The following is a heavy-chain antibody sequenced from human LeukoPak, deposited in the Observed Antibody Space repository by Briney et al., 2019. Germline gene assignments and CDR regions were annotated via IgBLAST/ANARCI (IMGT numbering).Heavy chain of an antibody. CDR2: IYYSGST. D-gene: IGHD1-7*01. CDR1: GGSISSSSYY. V-gene: IGHV4-39*01. J-gene: IGHJ5*02. CDR3: ARHDNWNYGFDR. Sequence: PSETLSLTCTVSGGSISSSSYYWGWIRQPPGKGLEWIGSIYYSGSTYYNPSRKSRVTLSVHQSKNQFSLRLSSVTAADTAVCYCARHDNWNYGFDRWGQGTLVTVSS.